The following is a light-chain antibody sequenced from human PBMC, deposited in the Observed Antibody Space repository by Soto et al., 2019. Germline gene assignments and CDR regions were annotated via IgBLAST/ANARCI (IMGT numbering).Light chain of an antibody. CDR1: NSDVGGYDY. Sequence: QSALTEPASVSGSPGQSITISCTGTNSDVGGYDYVSWYQQHPGKVPKLMSYDVSNRPSGVSDRFSGSKSGNTASLTISGLQAEDEDDYYCRSYTSSNTVVFGGGTKLTVL. V-gene: IGLV2-14*03. J-gene: IGLJ2*01. CDR3: RSYTSSNTVV. CDR2: DVS.